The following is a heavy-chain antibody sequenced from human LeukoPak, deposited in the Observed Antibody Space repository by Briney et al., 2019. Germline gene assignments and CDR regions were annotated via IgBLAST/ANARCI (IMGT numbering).Heavy chain of an antibody. CDR3: ARLATVPG. CDR1: GYTFTGYY. V-gene: IGHV1-2*02. Sequence: ASVKVSCKASGYTFTGYYLHWVRQAPGQGLEWMGWIHPNSGDTNFAQRFQGRVTMTRDTSISTAYMELTSLRSGDTAVYYCARLATVPGWGQGTLVTVSS. J-gene: IGHJ1*01. D-gene: IGHD6-19*01. CDR2: IHPNSGDT.